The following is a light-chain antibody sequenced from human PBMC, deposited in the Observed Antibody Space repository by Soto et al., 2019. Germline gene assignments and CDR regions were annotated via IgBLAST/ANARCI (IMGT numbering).Light chain of an antibody. Sequence: EIVMTQSPATLSVSPGERATLSCRASQSVSSNLAWYQQKPGQAPRLLIYGASTRATDIPARFSGGGSGTEFTLTISSLQSVDLAVYYCHQYNSWPETFGQGTKVEIK. V-gene: IGKV3-15*01. CDR2: GAS. J-gene: IGKJ1*01. CDR3: HQYNSWPET. CDR1: QSVSSN.